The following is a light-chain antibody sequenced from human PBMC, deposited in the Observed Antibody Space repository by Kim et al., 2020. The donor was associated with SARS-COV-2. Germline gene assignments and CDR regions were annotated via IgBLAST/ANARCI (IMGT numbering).Light chain of an antibody. V-gene: IGLV4-69*01. CDR2: LNSDGSH. J-gene: IGLJ3*02. CDR1: SGHSSNA. Sequence: QLVLTQSPSASASLGASVKLTCTLSSGHSSNAIAWHQQQPEKGPRYLMKLNSDGSHSKGDGIPDRFSGSSSGAERYLSISSLQSDDEADYYCQTWGTGIRVFGGGTKVTVL. CDR3: QTWGTGIRV.